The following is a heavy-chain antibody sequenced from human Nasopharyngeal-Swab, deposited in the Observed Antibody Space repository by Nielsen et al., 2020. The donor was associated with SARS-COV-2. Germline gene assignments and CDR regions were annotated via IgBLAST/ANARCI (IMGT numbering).Heavy chain of an antibody. CDR2: IGTAGDT. CDR3: ARGYCTNGVCYRDAFDI. Sequence: GGSLRLSCAASGFTFSSYDMHWVRQATGKGLEWVSAIGTAGDTYYPGSVKGRFTISRENAKNSLYLQMNSLRAGDTAVYYCARGYCTNGVCYRDAFDIWGQGTMVTVSS. CDR1: GFTFSSYD. J-gene: IGHJ3*02. D-gene: IGHD2-8*01. V-gene: IGHV3-13*01.